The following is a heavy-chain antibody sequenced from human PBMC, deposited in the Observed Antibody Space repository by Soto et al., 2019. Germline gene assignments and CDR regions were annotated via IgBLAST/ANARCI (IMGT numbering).Heavy chain of an antibody. CDR1: WGSVSSGNYY. V-gene: IGHV4-61*01. J-gene: IGHJ3*01. CDR2: MFYTGSP. Sequence: PSETLSLTCIVSWGSVSSGNYYWSWIRQPPGKGLEWIGYMFYTGSPNYNPSLKSRVTISIDTSKNQFSLRLSSVTAADTVVYFCARPNASGSYNAFDVWGQGTMVTVSS. D-gene: IGHD3-10*01. CDR3: ARPNASGSYNAFDV.